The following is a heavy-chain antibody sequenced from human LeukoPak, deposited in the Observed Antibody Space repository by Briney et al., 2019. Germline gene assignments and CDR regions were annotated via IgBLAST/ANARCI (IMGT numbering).Heavy chain of an antibody. CDR1: GGSISSYY. CDR2: IYYSGST. CDR3: SVRYYDSSGYQN. J-gene: IGHJ4*02. D-gene: IGHD3-22*01. V-gene: IGHV4-59*12. Sequence: SETLSLTCTVSGGSISSYYWSWIRQPPGKGLEWIGYIYYSGSTNYNPSLKSRVTISVDTSKNQFSLKLSSVTAADTAVYYCSVRYYDSSGYQNWGQGTLVTVSS.